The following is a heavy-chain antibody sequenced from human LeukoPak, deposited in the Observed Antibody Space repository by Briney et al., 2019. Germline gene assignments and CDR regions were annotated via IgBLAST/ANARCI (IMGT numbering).Heavy chain of an antibody. CDR1: GFAFSSYA. CDR3: ARDNYGDYLRTFDY. CDR2: ISYDGSNK. Sequence: GGSLRLSCAASGFAFSSYAMHWVRQAPGKGLEWEAVISYDGSNKYYADSVKGRFTISRDNSKNTLYLQMNSLRAEDTAVYYCARDNYGDYLRTFDYWGQGTLVTVSS. J-gene: IGHJ4*02. V-gene: IGHV3-30*04. D-gene: IGHD4-17*01.